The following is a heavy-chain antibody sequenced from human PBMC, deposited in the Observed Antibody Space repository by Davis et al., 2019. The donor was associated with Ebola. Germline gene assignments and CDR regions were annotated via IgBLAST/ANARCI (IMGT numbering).Heavy chain of an antibody. Sequence: PGGSLRLSCAASGFTFSSYGMHWVRQAPGKGLEWVAFIRYDGSNKYYADSVKGRFTISRDNSKNTLYLQMNSLRAEDTAVYYCANGAWRGSSSGSGDYWGQGTLVTVSS. J-gene: IGHJ4*02. D-gene: IGHD6-6*01. V-gene: IGHV3-30*02. CDR1: GFTFSSYG. CDR2: IRYDGSNK. CDR3: ANGAWRGSSSGSGDY.